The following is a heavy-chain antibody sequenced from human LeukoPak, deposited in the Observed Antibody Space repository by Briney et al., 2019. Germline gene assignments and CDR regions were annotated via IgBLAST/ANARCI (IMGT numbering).Heavy chain of an antibody. CDR3: ARGRTRSSTSCLGY. V-gene: IGHV1-8*03. J-gene: IGHJ4*02. CDR1: GYTFTSYD. CDR2: MNPNSGNT. Sequence: APLKVSCKASGYTFTSYDLNWVRQATGQGLEWRGWMNPNSGNTGYAQKFQGRVTITRNTSISTAYMELSSLRSEDTAVYYCARGRTRSSTSCLGYWGQGTLVTVSS. D-gene: IGHD2-2*01.